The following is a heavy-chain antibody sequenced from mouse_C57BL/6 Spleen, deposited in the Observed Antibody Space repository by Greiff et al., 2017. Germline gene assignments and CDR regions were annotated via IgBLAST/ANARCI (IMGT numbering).Heavy chain of an antibody. CDR2: IDPETGGT. CDR3: TRWLTGGDY. J-gene: IGHJ2*01. CDR1: GYTFTDYE. V-gene: IGHV1-15*01. D-gene: IGHD4-1*01. Sequence: QVQLQQSGAELVRPGASVTLSCKASGYTFTDYEMHWVKQTPVHGLEWIGAIDPETGGTAYNQKFKGKAILTADKSSSTAYMELRSLTSEDSAVYYCTRWLTGGDYWGQGTTLTVSS.